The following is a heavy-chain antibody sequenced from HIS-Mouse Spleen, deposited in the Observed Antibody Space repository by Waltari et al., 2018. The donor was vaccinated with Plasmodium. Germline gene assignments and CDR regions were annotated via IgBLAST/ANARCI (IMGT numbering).Heavy chain of an antibody. CDR3: ARGMKSSSSAFDI. J-gene: IGHJ3*02. D-gene: IGHD6-6*01. CDR1: GFTVSSNY. CDR2: IYSGGST. V-gene: IGHV3-53*01. Sequence: EVQLVESGGGLIQPGGSLRLSCAASGFTVSSNYMSWVRQAPGKGLEWVSVIYSGGSTYYADSVKCRFTISSDKSKNTLYLQMNSRRAEDTAVYYCARGMKSSSSAFDIWGQGTMVTVSS.